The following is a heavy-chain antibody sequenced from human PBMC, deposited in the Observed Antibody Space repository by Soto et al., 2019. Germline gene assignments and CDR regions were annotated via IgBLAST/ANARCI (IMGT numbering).Heavy chain of an antibody. CDR1: GFTFSSYA. V-gene: IGHV3-30-3*01. D-gene: IGHD3-22*01. CDR3: ASLPWYYYDSSGSSGL. CDR2: ISYDGSNK. J-gene: IGHJ2*01. Sequence: GESLKISCAASGFTFSSYAMHWVRQAPGKGLEWVAVISYDGSNKYYADSVKGRFTISRDNSKNTLYLQMNSLRAEDTAVYYCASLPWYYYDSSGSSGLWGRGTLVTVSS.